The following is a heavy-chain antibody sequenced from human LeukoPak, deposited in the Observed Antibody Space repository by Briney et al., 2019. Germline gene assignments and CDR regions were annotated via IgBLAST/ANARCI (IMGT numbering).Heavy chain of an antibody. J-gene: IGHJ5*02. Sequence: SETLSLTCTVSGGSISSYYWSWIRQPPGKGLEWIGYIYYSGSTNYNPSLKSRVTISVDTSKNQFSLKLSSVTAVDTAVYYCARNFLGGWFDPWGQGILVTVSS. CDR1: GGSISSYY. CDR3: ARNFLGGWFDP. V-gene: IGHV4-59*01. CDR2: IYYSGST. D-gene: IGHD1-26*01.